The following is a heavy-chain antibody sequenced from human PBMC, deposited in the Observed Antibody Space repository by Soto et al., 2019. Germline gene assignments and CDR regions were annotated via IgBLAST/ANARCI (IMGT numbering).Heavy chain of an antibody. D-gene: IGHD2-15*01. V-gene: IGHV4-59*01. J-gene: IGHJ6*03. CDR3: AKNPPTGYCSGGSCYHSYYYYYYMDV. CDR1: GDSISNYY. CDR2: FYNSGST. Sequence: SETLSLTCTVSGDSISNYYWSWIRQPPGKGLEWIGYFYNSGSTNYNPSLKSRVTISADKSKNQFSLRLSSVTAADTAVYYCAKNPPTGYCSGGSCYHSYYYYYYMDVWGKGTTVTVSS.